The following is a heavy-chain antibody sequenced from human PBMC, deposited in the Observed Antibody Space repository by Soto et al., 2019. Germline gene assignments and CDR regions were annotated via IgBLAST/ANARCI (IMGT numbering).Heavy chain of an antibody. CDR1: GFTFSSYA. CDR2: ISGGGGST. Sequence: GGSLRLSCAASGFTFSSYAMSWVRQAPGKGLEWVSVISGGGGSTYYADSVKGRFSISRDNSKNTLYLQMNSLRVEDTAVYYCAKTGDYYDSSDHYRPDAFDIWGQGTMVTVSS. D-gene: IGHD3-22*01. CDR3: AKTGDYYDSSDHYRPDAFDI. V-gene: IGHV3-23*01. J-gene: IGHJ3*02.